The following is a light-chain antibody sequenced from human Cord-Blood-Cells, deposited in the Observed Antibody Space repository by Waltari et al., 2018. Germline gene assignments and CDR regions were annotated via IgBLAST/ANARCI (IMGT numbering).Light chain of an antibody. CDR1: QSISSY. CDR3: QQSYSTPT. CDR2: AAS. J-gene: IGKJ4*01. V-gene: IGKV1-39*01. Sequence: DIQMTQSPSSLSASVGDRVTITCRASQSISSYLHWYQQKPGKAPKLLIYAASSLQSGVPSRYSGSGSGTDVTLTISSLQPEDFATYYCQQSYSTPTFGGGTKVEIK.